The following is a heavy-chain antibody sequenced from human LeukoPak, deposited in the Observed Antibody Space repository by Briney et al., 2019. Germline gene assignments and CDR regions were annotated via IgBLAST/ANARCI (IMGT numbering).Heavy chain of an antibody. D-gene: IGHD3-16*02. J-gene: IGHJ5*02. Sequence: PSQTLSLICTVSGGSISSAGDYWSWIRQPPAKGLEWIGYIYHSGSTTYNPSLKSRVTLSRDKSKNQFSLTLNSVTAADTAVYYCARARYNWFDPWGHGTLVTVSS. CDR3: ARARYNWFDP. CDR1: GGSISSAGDY. V-gene: IGHV4-30-2*01. CDR2: IYHSGST.